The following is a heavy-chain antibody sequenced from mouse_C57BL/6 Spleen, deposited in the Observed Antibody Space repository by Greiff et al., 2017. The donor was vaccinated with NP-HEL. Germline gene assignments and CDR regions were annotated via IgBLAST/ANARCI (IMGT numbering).Heavy chain of an antibody. CDR1: GYAFSSSW. CDR3: ARGSVYDYDAMDY. Sequence: QVQLQQSGPELVKPGASVKISCKASGYAFSSSWMNWVKQRPGKGLEWIGRIYPGDGDTNYNGKFKGKATLTADKSSSTAYMQLSSLTSEDSAVYFCARGSVYDYDAMDYWGQGTSVTVSS. J-gene: IGHJ4*01. V-gene: IGHV1-82*01. D-gene: IGHD1-1*01. CDR2: IYPGDGDT.